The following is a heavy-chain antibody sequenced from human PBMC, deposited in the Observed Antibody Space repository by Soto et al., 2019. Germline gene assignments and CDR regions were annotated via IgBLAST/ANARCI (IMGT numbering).Heavy chain of an antibody. CDR2: TYYSGST. CDR3: ARDPGGGGDAFDI. CDR1: GGSVSSGSYY. V-gene: IGHV4-61*01. J-gene: IGHJ3*02. D-gene: IGHD3-16*01. Sequence: SQTLSLTCTVSGGSVSSGSYYWSWIRQPPGKGLEWIGYTYYSGSTNYNPSLKSRVTISVDTSKNQFSLKLSSVTAADTAVYYCARDPGGGGDAFDIWGQGTMVTVSS.